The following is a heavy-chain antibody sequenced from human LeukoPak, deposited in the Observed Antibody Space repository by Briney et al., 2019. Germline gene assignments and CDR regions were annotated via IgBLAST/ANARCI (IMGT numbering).Heavy chain of an antibody. D-gene: IGHD4-11*01. V-gene: IGHV2-70*04. J-gene: IGHJ3*02. CDR3: ARIPSKIRAFDI. CDR2: IDWDDDK. Sequence: SGPALVKPTQTLTLTCTFSGFSLSTSGMRVSWVRQPPGKALEWLARIDWDDDKFYSTSLKTRLTISKDTSKNQVVLTMTNMDPVDTATYYCARIPSKIRAFDIWGQGTMVTVSS. CDR1: GFSLSTSGMR.